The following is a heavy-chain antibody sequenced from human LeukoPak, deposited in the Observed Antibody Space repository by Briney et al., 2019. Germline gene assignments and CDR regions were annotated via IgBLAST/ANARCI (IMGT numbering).Heavy chain of an antibody. J-gene: IGHJ5*01. D-gene: IGHD2-21*02. Sequence: GGSLRLSCAASGFTFSSYAMHWVRQAPGKGLEWVAVISYDGSNKYYADSVKGQFTVSRDNGKRSLYLHMNSLRAKDTAMYYCARGESSYCSGGCYFASWGQGTLVTISS. CDR1: GFTFSSYA. CDR2: ISYDGSNK. V-gene: IGHV3-30*04. CDR3: ARGESSYCSGGCYFAS.